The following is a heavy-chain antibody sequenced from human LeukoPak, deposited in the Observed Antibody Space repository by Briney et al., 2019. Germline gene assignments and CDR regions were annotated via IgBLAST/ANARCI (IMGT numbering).Heavy chain of an antibody. V-gene: IGHV1-2*04. D-gene: IGHD6-13*01. Sequence: ASVKVSCKASGYTFTGYYMHWVRQAPGRGLEWMGWINPNSGGTNYAQKFQGWVTMTRDTSISTAYMELSRLRSDDTAVYYCARERGIAAAGYYYHYGMDVWGQGTTVTVSS. CDR2: INPNSGGT. J-gene: IGHJ6*02. CDR3: ARERGIAAAGYYYHYGMDV. CDR1: GYTFTGYY.